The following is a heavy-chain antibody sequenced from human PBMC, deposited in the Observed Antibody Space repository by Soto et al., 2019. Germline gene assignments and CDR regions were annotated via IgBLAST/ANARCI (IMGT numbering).Heavy chain of an antibody. J-gene: IGHJ6*02. Sequence: LSXTFAVSGCSISGGHSWGCVRQPPGKGLEWIGSIFHTGSTYYNPSLKSRVTLSVDTSKNQFSLKLSSVTAADTAVYFCATLPRLDGMDVWGQGTTVTVSS. CDR2: IFHTGST. CDR1: GCSISGGHS. CDR3: ATLPRLDGMDV. D-gene: IGHD6-25*01. V-gene: IGHV4-38-2*01.